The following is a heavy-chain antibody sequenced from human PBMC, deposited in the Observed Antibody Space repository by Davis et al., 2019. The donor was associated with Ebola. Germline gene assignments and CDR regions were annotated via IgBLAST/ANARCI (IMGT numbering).Heavy chain of an antibody. CDR3: ARDNLGYCSSTSCSFDY. Sequence: ASVKVSCKASGYTFTSYGISWVRQAPGQGLEWMGWISAYNGNTNYAQKLQGRVTMTTDTSTSTAYMELRSLRSDDTAVYYCARDNLGYCSSTSCSFDYWGQGTLVTVSS. D-gene: IGHD2-2*01. CDR2: ISAYNGNT. V-gene: IGHV1-18*01. J-gene: IGHJ4*02. CDR1: GYTFTSYG.